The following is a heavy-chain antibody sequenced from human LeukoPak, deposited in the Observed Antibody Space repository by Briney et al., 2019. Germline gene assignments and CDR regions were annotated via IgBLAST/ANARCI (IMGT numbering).Heavy chain of an antibody. CDR3: ARAAGWFDP. CDR2: ISSSSNNI. CDR1: GFTFSDYY. V-gene: IGHV3-11*01. Sequence: GGSLRLTCAASGFTFSDYYMTWIRQAPGKGLEWVSYISSSSNNIHYANSVRGRFTISRDSAKNSVYLQMNSLRAEDTAIYYCARAAGWFDPWGQGTLVTVSS. J-gene: IGHJ5*02.